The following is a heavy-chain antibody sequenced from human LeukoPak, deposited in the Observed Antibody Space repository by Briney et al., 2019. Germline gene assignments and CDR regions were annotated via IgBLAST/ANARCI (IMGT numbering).Heavy chain of an antibody. Sequence: ASVKVSCKASGYTFTSYGISWVRQAPGQGLEWMGWISAYNGNTNYAQKLQGRVTMTTDTSTSTAYMELRSLRSDDTAEYYCARMGSITGTSSPYYYYYYMDVWGKGTTVTVSS. CDR3: ARMGSITGTSSPYYYYYYMDV. CDR2: ISAYNGNT. J-gene: IGHJ6*03. D-gene: IGHD1-20*01. CDR1: GYTFTSYG. V-gene: IGHV1-18*01.